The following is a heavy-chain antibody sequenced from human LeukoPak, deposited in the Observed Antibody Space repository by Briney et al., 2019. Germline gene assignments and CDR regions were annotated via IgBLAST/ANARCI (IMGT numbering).Heavy chain of an antibody. CDR2: ISTYNGDT. CDR3: ARGGRGSYGSGSAPADY. Sequence: GASVKVSCKASGYTFTDYGISWVRQAPGQGLEWMGWISTYNGDTNFAQKFQGRVTMTRDMSTSTVYMELSSLRSEDTAVYYCARGGRGSYGSGSAPADYWGQGTLVTVSS. J-gene: IGHJ4*02. D-gene: IGHD3-10*01. CDR1: GYTFTDYG. V-gene: IGHV1-18*01.